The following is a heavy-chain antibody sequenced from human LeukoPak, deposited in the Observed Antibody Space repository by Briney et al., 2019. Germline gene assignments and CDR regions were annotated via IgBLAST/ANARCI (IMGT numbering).Heavy chain of an antibody. CDR3: ARGQWLSPFDY. CDR2: INSDGSST. J-gene: IGHJ4*02. D-gene: IGHD6-19*01. Sequence: PGGSLRLSCAASGFAFSSYWMHWVRQAPGKGLVWVSRINSDGSSTSYADSVKGRFTISRDNAKNTLYLQMNSLRAEDTAVYYCARGQWLSPFDYWGQGTLVTVSS. V-gene: IGHV3-74*01. CDR1: GFAFSSYW.